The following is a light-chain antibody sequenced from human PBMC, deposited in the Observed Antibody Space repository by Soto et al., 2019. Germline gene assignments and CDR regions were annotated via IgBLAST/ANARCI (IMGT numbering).Light chain of an antibody. Sequence: QSALTQPPSASGSPGQSVTISCTGTGSDVGDYNYVSWYQQHPGKAPKLMISEVSKRPSGVPDRFSGSKSGNTASLTVSGLQAEDEANYYCSSYTGSSYVFGTGTKLTVL. CDR3: SSYTGSSYV. CDR2: EVS. CDR1: GSDVGDYNY. V-gene: IGLV2-8*01. J-gene: IGLJ1*01.